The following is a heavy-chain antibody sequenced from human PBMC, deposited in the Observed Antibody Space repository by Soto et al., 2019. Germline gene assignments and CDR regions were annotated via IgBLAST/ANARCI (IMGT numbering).Heavy chain of an antibody. J-gene: IGHJ4*02. V-gene: IGHV4-59*01. D-gene: IGHD3-22*01. CDR2: IYYSGST. Sequence: SETLSLTCTVSGGSISSYYWSWIRQPPGKGLEWIGYIYYSGSTNYNPSLKSRVTISVDTSKNQFSLKLSSVTAADTAVYYCARDPFPDSSGYYYNYWGQGTLVTVSS. CDR1: GGSISSYY. CDR3: ARDPFPDSSGYYYNY.